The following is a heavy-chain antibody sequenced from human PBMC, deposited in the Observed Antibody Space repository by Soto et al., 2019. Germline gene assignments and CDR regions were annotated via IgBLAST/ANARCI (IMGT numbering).Heavy chain of an antibody. CDR2: ISYDGSNK. Sequence: QVQLVESGGGVVQPGRSLRLSCAASGFTFSSYGMHWVRQAPGKGLEWVAVISYDGSNKYYADSVKGRFTISRDNSKNTLYLQMNSLRAEDTAVYYCAKGSRRWELPYYLDYWGQGTLVTVSS. D-gene: IGHD1-26*01. V-gene: IGHV3-30*18. CDR1: GFTFSSYG. J-gene: IGHJ4*02. CDR3: AKGSRRWELPYYLDY.